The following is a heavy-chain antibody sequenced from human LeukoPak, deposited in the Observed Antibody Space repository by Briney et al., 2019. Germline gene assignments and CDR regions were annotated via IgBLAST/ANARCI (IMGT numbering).Heavy chain of an antibody. CDR1: GGTFSNYA. CDR3: ARGHLELRNYCYMDV. Sequence: ASVKVSCKASGGTFSNYAINWVRQAPGQGLEWMGWMNPNSGNTGYAQKFQGRVTITRNTSISTAYMELSSLRSEDTAVYYCARGHLELRNYCYMDVWGKGTTVTVSS. V-gene: IGHV1-8*03. CDR2: MNPNSGNT. J-gene: IGHJ6*03. D-gene: IGHD1-7*01.